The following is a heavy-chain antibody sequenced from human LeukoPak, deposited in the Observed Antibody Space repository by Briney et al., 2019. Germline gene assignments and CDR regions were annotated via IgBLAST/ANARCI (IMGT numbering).Heavy chain of an antibody. CDR1: GGSISSYY. CDR2: IYYSGST. CDR3: ARGARSTTLYDSSGYYYEPSVSLDY. J-gene: IGHJ4*02. V-gene: IGHV4-59*01. D-gene: IGHD3-22*01. Sequence: SETLSLTCTVSGGSISSYYWSWIRQPPGKGLEWVGYIYYSGSTNYNPSLKSRVTISVDTSKNQFSLKLSSVTAADTAVYYCARGARSTTLYDSSGYYYEPSVSLDYWGQGTLVTVSS.